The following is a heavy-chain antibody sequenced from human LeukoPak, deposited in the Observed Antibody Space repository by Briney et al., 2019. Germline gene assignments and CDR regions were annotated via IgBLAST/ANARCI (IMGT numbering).Heavy chain of an antibody. J-gene: IGHJ4*02. D-gene: IGHD1-14*01. CDR3: ARHYKDFDY. V-gene: IGHV3-30-3*01. Sequence: GGSLRLSCAASGFTFSSYAMHWVRQAPGKGLEWVAVISYDGSNKYYADSVKGRFTISRDNSKNTLYLQMNSLRAEDTAVYYCARHYKDFDYWGLGTLVTVSS. CDR1: GFTFSSYA. CDR2: ISYDGSNK.